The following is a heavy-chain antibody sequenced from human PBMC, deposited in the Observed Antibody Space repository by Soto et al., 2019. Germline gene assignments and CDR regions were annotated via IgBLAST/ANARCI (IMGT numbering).Heavy chain of an antibody. CDR3: ARAVSGQLSPQLKAGTAPYYYYGMDV. V-gene: IGHV1-2*04. J-gene: IGHJ6*02. CDR1: GYTFTGYY. D-gene: IGHD1-1*01. CDR2: INPNSGGT. Sequence: GASVKVSCKASGYTFTGYYMHWVLQAPGQGLEWMGWINPNSGGTNYAQKFQGWVTMTRDTSISTAYMELSRLRSDDTAVYYCARAVSGQLSPQLKAGTAPYYYYGMDVWGQGTTVTVSS.